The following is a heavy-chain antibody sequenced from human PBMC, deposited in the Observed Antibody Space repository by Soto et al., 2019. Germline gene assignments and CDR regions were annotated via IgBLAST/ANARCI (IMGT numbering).Heavy chain of an antibody. D-gene: IGHD6-19*01. Sequence: SARLSLTCSVDGGSFSGTYWSWIRQPPGKGLEWIGEINHSGSTNYNPSLKSRVTISVDTSKNQFSLKLSSVTAADTAVYYCARASPVGHLRPQWLDDFDYWGQGTLVTVSS. J-gene: IGHJ4*02. CDR2: INHSGST. V-gene: IGHV4-34*01. CDR3: ARASPVGHLRPQWLDDFDY. CDR1: GGSFSGTY.